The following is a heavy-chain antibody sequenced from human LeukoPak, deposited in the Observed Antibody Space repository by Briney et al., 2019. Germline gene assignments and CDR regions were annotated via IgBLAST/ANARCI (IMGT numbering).Heavy chain of an antibody. V-gene: IGHV3-23*01. CDR2: ISGSGGST. CDR3: ANGYYYDSSGYYFDY. J-gene: IGHJ4*02. CDR1: GFTFSSYA. Sequence: GGSLRLSCAASGFTFSSYAMSWVRQAPGKGLEWVSAISGSGGSTYYADSVKGRFTISRDNSKNTLYLQMNSLRAEDTAVYYCANGYYYDSSGYYFDYWGQGTLVTASS. D-gene: IGHD3-22*01.